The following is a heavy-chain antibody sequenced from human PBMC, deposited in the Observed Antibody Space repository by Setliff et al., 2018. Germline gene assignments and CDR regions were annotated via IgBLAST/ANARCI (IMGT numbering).Heavy chain of an antibody. Sequence: SVKVSCKASGGSFRTKEISWVRQAPGQGLEWMGGITPILGVPNYAQNFQGRVTITADTSTTTVYMELSSLRSEDTAVYYCARAYCSGGSCFRPMDYWGQGTLVTVSS. CDR3: ARAYCSGGSCFRPMDY. CDR1: GGSFRTKE. V-gene: IGHV1-69*10. J-gene: IGHJ4*02. CDR2: ITPILGVP. D-gene: IGHD2-15*01.